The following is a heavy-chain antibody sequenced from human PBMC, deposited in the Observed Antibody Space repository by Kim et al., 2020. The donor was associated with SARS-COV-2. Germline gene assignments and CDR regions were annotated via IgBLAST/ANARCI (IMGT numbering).Heavy chain of an antibody. J-gene: IGHJ5*02. Sequence: ASLKVSCKASGYTFTDYYIHWVRQAPGQGLEWMGWINPYSGDTNYAQKFQGRVTMTRDTSISTPYVELTSLRSDDTAVYYCARSAHFWSGHYLDLWGQGTLITVSP. CDR2: INPYSGDT. V-gene: IGHV1-2*02. CDR3: ARSAHFWSGHYLDL. CDR1: GYTFTDYY. D-gene: IGHD3-3*01.